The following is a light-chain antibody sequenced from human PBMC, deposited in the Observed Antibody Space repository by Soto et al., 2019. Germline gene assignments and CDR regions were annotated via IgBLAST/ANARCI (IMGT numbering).Light chain of an antibody. CDR3: CSYAGSSTWL. CDR2: EGN. Sequence: QSALTQPASVSGSPGQSITISCTGTSSDVGSYSLVSWYQQRPGKAPKLMIYEGNKRPSGVSNRFSGSKSGNTASLTISGLQAEDEADYYCCSYAGSSTWLFGGGTKLTVL. CDR1: SSDVGSYSL. V-gene: IGLV2-23*01. J-gene: IGLJ3*02.